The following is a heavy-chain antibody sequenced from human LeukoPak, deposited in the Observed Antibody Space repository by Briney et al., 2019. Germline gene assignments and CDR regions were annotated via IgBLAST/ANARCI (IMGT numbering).Heavy chain of an antibody. CDR2: IYYSGGT. CDR1: GGSISSYY. J-gene: IGHJ4*02. CDR3: ARVGFDILPGYYRFDY. Sequence: SETLSLTCTVSGGSISSYYWSWIRQPPGKGLEWIGYIYYSGGTNYNPSLKSRVTISVDTSKNQFSLKLSSVTAADTAMYYCARVGFDILPGYYRFDYWGQGTLVTVSS. V-gene: IGHV4-59*01. D-gene: IGHD3-9*01.